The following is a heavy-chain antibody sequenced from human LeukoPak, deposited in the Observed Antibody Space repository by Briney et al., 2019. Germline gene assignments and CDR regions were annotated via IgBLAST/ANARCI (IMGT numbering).Heavy chain of an antibody. V-gene: IGHV1-2*02. CDR1: RYTFTRYY. D-gene: IGHD2-2*01. CDR2: INPNIVGI. Sequence: SVKVSCKASRYTFTRYYMHWVRQAPGQQREWMGWINPNIVGINYAQRIKGRVTMTKDTSISTAYMELSRLRSNDTAVYYCARGDYSSASCYAPYYYYMGVYGKGPTVLVTS. CDR3: ARGDYSSASCYAPYYYYMGV. J-gene: IGHJ6*03.